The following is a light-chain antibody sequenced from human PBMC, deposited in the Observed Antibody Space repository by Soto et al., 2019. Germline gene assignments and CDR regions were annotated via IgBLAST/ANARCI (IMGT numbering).Light chain of an antibody. CDR1: SSDVGSYNL. V-gene: IGLV2-14*02. J-gene: IGLJ1*01. Sequence: SALTQPASVSGSPGQSITISCSGTSSDVGSYNLVSWYLQYPGKAPKLMIYEVVQRPSGVPDRFSGSKSGNTASLTVSGLQAADEADYFCKSYAGSNTDVFGSGTKVTVL. CDR3: KSYAGSNTDV. CDR2: EVV.